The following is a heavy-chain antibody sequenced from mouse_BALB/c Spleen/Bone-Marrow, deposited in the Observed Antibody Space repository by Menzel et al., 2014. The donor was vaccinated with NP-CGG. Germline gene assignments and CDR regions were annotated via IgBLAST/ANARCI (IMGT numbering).Heavy chain of an antibody. J-gene: IGHJ3*01. CDR3: TRSNGNWFAY. D-gene: IGHD2-1*01. CDR1: GYTFTSYY. Sequence: VQLQQSGAELVKPGAPVKLSCKASGYTFTSYYICWVKQRPGQGLEWIGEINPSNGGTNFNEKFKSKATLTVDKSSSTAYMQLSSLTSEDSAVYYCTRSNGNWFAYWGQGTLVTVSA. V-gene: IGHV1S81*02. CDR2: INPSNGGT.